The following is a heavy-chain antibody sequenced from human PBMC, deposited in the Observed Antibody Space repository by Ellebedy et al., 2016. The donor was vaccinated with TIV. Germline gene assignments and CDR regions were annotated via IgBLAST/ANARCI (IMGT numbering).Heavy chain of an antibody. Sequence: GESLKISCTASGFTFDDYAMSWFRQAPGKGLEWVGFIGSKTYGVTTASATSVKGRFTNSRDDSKSIPYLQMNSLKSEDTAVYYCTRGYRYGLYWGQGTLVTVSS. V-gene: IGHV3-49*03. CDR1: GFTFDDYA. J-gene: IGHJ4*02. CDR3: TRGYRYGLY. D-gene: IGHD5-18*01. CDR2: IGSKTYGVTT.